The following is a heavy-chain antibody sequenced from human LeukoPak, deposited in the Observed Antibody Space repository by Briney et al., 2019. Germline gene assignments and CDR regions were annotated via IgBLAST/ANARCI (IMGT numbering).Heavy chain of an antibody. Sequence: GGSLRLSCAASGFTFDDYAMHWVRQAPGKGLEWVSGISWNSGSIGYADSVKGRFTISRDNAKNSLYLQMNSLRAEDTALCYCARDYYGSGGSDYWGQGTLVTVSS. CDR3: ARDYYGSGGSDY. D-gene: IGHD3-10*01. V-gene: IGHV3-9*01. CDR1: GFTFDDYA. J-gene: IGHJ4*02. CDR2: ISWNSGSI.